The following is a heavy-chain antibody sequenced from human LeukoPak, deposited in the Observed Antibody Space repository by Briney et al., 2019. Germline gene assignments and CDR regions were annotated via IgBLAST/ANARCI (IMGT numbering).Heavy chain of an antibody. CDR3: ARAPADYYDSSGRLDPYYFDY. Sequence: GGSLRLSCAASGFTFSSYSMNWVRQAPGKGLEWVSSISTSSSYIYYADSVKGRFTISRDNAKKSLYLQLNSLRAEDTAVYYCARAPADYYDSSGRLDPYYFDYWGQGTLVTVSS. CDR2: ISTSSSYI. J-gene: IGHJ4*02. CDR1: GFTFSSYS. V-gene: IGHV3-21*01. D-gene: IGHD3-22*01.